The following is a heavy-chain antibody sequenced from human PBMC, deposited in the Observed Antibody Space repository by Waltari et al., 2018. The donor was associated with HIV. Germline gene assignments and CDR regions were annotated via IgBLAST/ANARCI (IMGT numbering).Heavy chain of an antibody. CDR3: ARIGTFPHNYAIDF. V-gene: IGHV3-7*01. J-gene: IGHJ6*02. CDR1: GFTFTNYW. Sequence: EVQLMESGGGLVQSGGSLRLSCAASGFTFTNYWMSWVRQTPGKGLEGVAYIKDNGSEKYYMGSVKGRFTISRDNAKNSMFLQMNSLRAEDTAVYYWARIGTFPHNYAIDFWGQGTTVTVSS. D-gene: IGHD1-26*01. CDR2: IKDNGSEK.